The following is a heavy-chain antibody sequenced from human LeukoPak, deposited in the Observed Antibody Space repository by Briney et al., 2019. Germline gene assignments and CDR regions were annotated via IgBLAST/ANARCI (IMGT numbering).Heavy chain of an antibody. Sequence: SVKVSCKASGGTFSSYAISWVRQAPGQGLEWMGGIIPIFGTANYAQKFQGRVTITADESTSTAYMELSSLRSEDTAVYYCARSPGRTSYDFWSGPKAEYTYFDYWGQGTLVTVSS. J-gene: IGHJ4*02. CDR1: GGTFSSYA. V-gene: IGHV1-69*01. CDR2: IIPIFGTA. D-gene: IGHD3-3*01. CDR3: ARSPGRTSYDFWSGPKAEYTYFDY.